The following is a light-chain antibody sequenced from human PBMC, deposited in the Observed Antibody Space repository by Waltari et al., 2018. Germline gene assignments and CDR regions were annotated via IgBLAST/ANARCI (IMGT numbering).Light chain of an antibody. CDR2: EVT. V-gene: IGLV2-23*02. Sequence: QSALTQPASVSGSPGQSITISCTGTSSDVGSYNAVPWDQKHPGKAPKLIVYEVTKRPSGSSYRCSGSKSGNTASLTISGLQAEDEADYYCCSYASTDSYVFGTGTKVTVL. J-gene: IGLJ1*01. CDR1: SSDVGSYNA. CDR3: CSYASTDSYV.